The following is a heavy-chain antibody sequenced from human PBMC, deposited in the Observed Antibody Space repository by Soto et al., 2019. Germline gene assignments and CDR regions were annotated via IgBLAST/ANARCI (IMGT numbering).Heavy chain of an antibody. CDR3: ARDRYGDPLWGQDDFDY. CDR1: GFTVSSSY. V-gene: IGHV3-53*01. J-gene: IGHJ4*02. D-gene: IGHD4-17*01. Sequence: EVQMVESGGGLIQPGGSLRVSCAASGFTVSSSYMSWVRQAPGKGLEWVSTISDGGNSTYSADSVKGRFTISRDNSKNMLYLQMNSLRAEDTAVYYCARDRYGDPLWGQDDFDYWGQGTLVTVSS. CDR2: SDGGNST.